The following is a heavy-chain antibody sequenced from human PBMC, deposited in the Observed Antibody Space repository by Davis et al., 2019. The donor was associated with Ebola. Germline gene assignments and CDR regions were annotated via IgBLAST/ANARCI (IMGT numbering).Heavy chain of an antibody. J-gene: IGHJ4*02. CDR3: ARDLIQQWLIRGYFDY. CDR2: IKQDGSEK. CDR1: GFTFSSYW. Sequence: GGSLRLSCAASGFTFSSYWMSWVRQAPGKGLEWVANIKQDGSEKYYVDSVKGRFTISRDNAKNSLYLQMNSLRAEDTAVYYCARDLIQQWLIRGYFDYWGQGTLVTVSS. D-gene: IGHD6-19*01. V-gene: IGHV3-7*01.